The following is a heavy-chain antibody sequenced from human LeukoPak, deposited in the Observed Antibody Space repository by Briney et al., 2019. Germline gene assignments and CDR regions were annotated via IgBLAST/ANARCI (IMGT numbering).Heavy chain of an antibody. Sequence: GGSLRLSCAASGFTFSSYAMSWVRLAPGKGLEWVSSISAGGSSTRYADSVKGRFTISGDNSKYTLYLQMSSLRAEDMAVYYCAKSHEQWLDRYYFDYWGQGTLVTVSS. D-gene: IGHD6-19*01. CDR1: GFTFSSYA. CDR3: AKSHEQWLDRYYFDY. CDR2: ISAGGSST. J-gene: IGHJ4*02. V-gene: IGHV3-23*01.